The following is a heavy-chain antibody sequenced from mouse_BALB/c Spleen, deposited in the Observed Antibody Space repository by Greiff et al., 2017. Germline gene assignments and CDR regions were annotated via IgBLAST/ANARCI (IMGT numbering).Heavy chain of an antibody. CDR1: GFTFSSYG. CDR3: ARESYYYYAMDY. J-gene: IGHJ4*01. V-gene: IGHV5-6-3*01. Sequence: EVHLVESGGGLVQPGGSLKLSCAASGFTFSSYGLSWVRQTPDKRLELVATINSNGGSTYYPDSVKGRFTISRDNAKNTLYLQMSSLKSEDTAMYYCARESYYYYAMDYWGQGTSVTVSS. CDR2: INSNGGST. D-gene: IGHD2-12*01.